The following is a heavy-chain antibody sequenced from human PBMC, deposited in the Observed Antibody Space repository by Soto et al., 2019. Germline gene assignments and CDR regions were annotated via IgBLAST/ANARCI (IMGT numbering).Heavy chain of an antibody. CDR2: TRNKANSYTT. Sequence: PGGSLRLSCAASGFTFSDHYMDWVRQAPGKGLEWVGRTRNKANSYTTEYAASVKGRFTISRDDSKNSLYLQMNSLKTEDTAVYYCARDHWFDGMDVWGQGTTVTVSS. V-gene: IGHV3-72*01. J-gene: IGHJ6*02. CDR1: GFTFSDHY. D-gene: IGHD3-10*01. CDR3: ARDHWFDGMDV.